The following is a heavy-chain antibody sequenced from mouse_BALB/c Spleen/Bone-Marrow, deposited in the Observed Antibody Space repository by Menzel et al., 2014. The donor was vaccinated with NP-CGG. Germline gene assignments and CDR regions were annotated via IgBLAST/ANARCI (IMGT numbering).Heavy chain of an antibody. D-gene: IGHD2-1*01. V-gene: IGHV1-7*01. CDR3: ARSYGKNVDY. J-gene: IGHJ2*01. Sequence: VKLMESGAELAKSGAPVKMSCKASGYTFTSYWMHWVRQRPGQGLEWIGNINPSTGYTEYNQKFKDKATLTADKSSSTDYMQLNSLTSEDSAVYYCARSYGKNVDYWGQGTTLTVSS. CDR2: INPSTGYT. CDR1: GYTFTSYW.